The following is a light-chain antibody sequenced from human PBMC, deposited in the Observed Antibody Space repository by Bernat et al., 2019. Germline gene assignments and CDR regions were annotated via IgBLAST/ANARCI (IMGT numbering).Light chain of an antibody. Sequence: QSALTQPASVSGSPGQSITISCTGTSSDVGGYNYVSWYQQHPGRAPKLMIYDVRDRPSGISNRFAGPRSGNTASLTLSGLLAEDEADYYCSSYTSSSTLVFGGGTRLTVL. CDR3: SSYTSSSTLV. CDR1: SSDVGGYNY. J-gene: IGLJ3*02. V-gene: IGLV2-14*03. CDR2: DVR.